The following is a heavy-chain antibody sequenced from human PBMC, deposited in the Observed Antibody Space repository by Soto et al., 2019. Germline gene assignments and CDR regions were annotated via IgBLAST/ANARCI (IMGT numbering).Heavy chain of an antibody. Sequence: GGSLRLSCAASGFTFSGYWMTWVRQAPGKGLEWVADIKKDGTEKYYVDSVKGRFTISRDNAKKSVYLQMNGPTVEDTAVYRCARGPSYSDYSNDWFFDSWGQGALVTVSS. J-gene: IGHJ4*02. CDR1: GFTFSGYW. CDR2: IKKDGTEK. D-gene: IGHD3-9*01. CDR3: ARGPSYSDYSNDWFFDS. V-gene: IGHV3-7*03.